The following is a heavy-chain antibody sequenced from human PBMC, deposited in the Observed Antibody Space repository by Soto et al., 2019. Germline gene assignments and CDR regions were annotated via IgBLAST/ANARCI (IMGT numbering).Heavy chain of an antibody. J-gene: IGHJ5*02. V-gene: IGHV1-8*01. Sequence: GASVKVSCKASGYTFTSYDINWVQQATGQGLEWMGWMNPNSGNTGYAQKFQGRVTMTRNTSISTAYMELSSLRSEDTAVYYCARVDYEYNWFDPWGQGTLVTVSS. CDR3: ARVDYEYNWFDP. CDR1: GYTFTSYD. CDR2: MNPNSGNT. D-gene: IGHD4-17*01.